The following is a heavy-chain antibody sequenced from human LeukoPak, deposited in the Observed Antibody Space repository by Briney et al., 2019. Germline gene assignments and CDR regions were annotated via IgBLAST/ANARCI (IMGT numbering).Heavy chain of an antibody. D-gene: IGHD2-21*02. Sequence: SETLSLTCSVSGGSISSYYWSWIRQSPEKGVEWIGYIYYSGSTNYNPSLKSRVTISVDTSKKQVSLNLSSVTAADTAVYYCASIPLSRGDWYFNYWGQGTLVSVSS. CDR2: IYYSGST. CDR1: GGSISSYY. J-gene: IGHJ4*02. CDR3: ASIPLSRGDWYFNY. V-gene: IGHV4-59*01.